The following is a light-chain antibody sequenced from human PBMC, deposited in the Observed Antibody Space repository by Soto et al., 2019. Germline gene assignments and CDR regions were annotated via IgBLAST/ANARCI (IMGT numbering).Light chain of an antibody. Sequence: EIVFTQSPATLSLSPGERATLSCRASQSISTYLAWYRQTPGQAPRLLIHGASNRATGIPARISGSVSGTDFTLTTGSLEPEDFAVYYCQQRTSWPLTWTFGQGTKVQIK. CDR1: QSISTY. CDR2: GAS. CDR3: QQRTSWPLTWT. J-gene: IGKJ1*01. V-gene: IGKV3-11*01.